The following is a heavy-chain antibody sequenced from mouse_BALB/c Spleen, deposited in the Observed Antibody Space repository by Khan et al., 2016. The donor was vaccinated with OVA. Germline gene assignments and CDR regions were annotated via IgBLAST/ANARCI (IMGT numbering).Heavy chain of an antibody. CDR3: ARSTYRYAFVY. D-gene: IGHD2-14*01. Sequence: EVQLQESGPSLVKPSQTLSLTCSVTGDSITSGYWNWIRKFPGNKLEYMGYIIYTGYTYYNPSLQSRISITRHTSKNQYYLQLNSVRDEDTATYYCARSTYRYAFVYWGQETLVTVSA. CDR2: IIYTGYT. J-gene: IGHJ3*01. V-gene: IGHV3-8*02. CDR1: GDSITSGY.